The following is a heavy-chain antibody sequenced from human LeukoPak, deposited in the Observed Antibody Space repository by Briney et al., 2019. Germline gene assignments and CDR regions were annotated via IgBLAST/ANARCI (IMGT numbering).Heavy chain of an antibody. CDR2: MNPNSGNI. Sequence: ASVKVSCKASGYTFTSYDINSVRQATGQGFEWMGWMNPNSGNIGYAQKFQGRVTMTRNTSISTAYMELSSLRSEDTAVYYCARDYSMSRSDYWGQGTLVTVSS. CDR1: GYTFTSYD. D-gene: IGHD2-15*01. CDR3: ARDYSMSRSDY. V-gene: IGHV1-8*01. J-gene: IGHJ4*02.